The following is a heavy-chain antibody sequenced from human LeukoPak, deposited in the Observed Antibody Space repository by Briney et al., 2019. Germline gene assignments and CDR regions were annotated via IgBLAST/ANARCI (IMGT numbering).Heavy chain of an antibody. J-gene: IGHJ4*02. V-gene: IGHV3-30*19. D-gene: IGHD4-17*01. Sequence: GGSLRLSCTASGFTFSDYGMHWVRQPPGKGLEWVAVISYDGSNKYYADSVKGRFTISRDNSKNTLYLQMNSLRAEDTAVYYCARESPSTGFDYWGQGTLVTVSS. CDR3: ARESPSTGFDY. CDR1: GFTFSDYG. CDR2: ISYDGSNK.